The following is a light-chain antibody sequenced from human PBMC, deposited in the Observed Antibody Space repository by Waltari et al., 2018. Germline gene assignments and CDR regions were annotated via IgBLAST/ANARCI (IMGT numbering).Light chain of an antibody. CDR2: ATS. J-gene: IGKJ1*01. CDR1: QSISNY. CDR3: QQSYGTLWT. V-gene: IGKV1-39*01. Sequence: DIQMTQSPSSLSASVGDRVTITCRASQSISNYFNWYPQKPGQAPNLLIYATSSLQSGVPSRFTGSGSETDFTLTISSLQPEDFATYYCQQSYGTLWTFGQGTKVEI.